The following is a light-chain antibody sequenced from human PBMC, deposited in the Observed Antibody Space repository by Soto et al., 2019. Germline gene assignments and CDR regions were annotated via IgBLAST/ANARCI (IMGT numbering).Light chain of an antibody. V-gene: IGLV2-11*01. CDR1: SSDVGGYNY. Sequence: QSALTQPRSVSGSPVQSVTISCTGTSSDVGGYNYVSWYQQHPGKAPKLMIYDVSKRPSGVPDRFSGSKSGNTASLTISGLQAEDEADYYCCSYAGSYTFGVFGTGTKLTVL. CDR3: CSYAGSYTFGV. CDR2: DVS. J-gene: IGLJ1*01.